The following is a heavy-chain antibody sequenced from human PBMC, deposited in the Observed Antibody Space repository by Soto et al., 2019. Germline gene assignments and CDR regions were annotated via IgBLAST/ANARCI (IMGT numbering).Heavy chain of an antibody. V-gene: IGHV3-23*01. CDR1: GFTFSNYG. CDR3: AKEKIVVISSAIDGFYYYGMDV. J-gene: IGHJ6*02. CDR2: ISGTGGSI. Sequence: PGGSLRLSCEASGFTFSNYGMTWVRQAQGRGLGGVSCISGTGGSIYYGESVRGRFTSSRDNSKNMVYLEMNSLRAEDTAVYYCAKEKIVVISSAIDGFYYYGMDVWGQGTTVTVSS. D-gene: IGHD2-15*01.